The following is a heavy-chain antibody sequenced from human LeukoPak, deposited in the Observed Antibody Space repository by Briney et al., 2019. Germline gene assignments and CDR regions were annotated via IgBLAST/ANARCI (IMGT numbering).Heavy chain of an antibody. CDR2: INTNTGNP. D-gene: IGHD3-22*01. Sequence: ASVKVSCKASGYTFTSYAMNWVRQAPGQGLEWMGWINTNTGNPTYAQGFTGRFVFSLDTSVSTAYLQISSLKAEDTAVYYCVGPSGYYYDSSGYHWDAFDIWGQGTMVTVSS. J-gene: IGHJ3*02. CDR3: VGPSGYYYDSSGYHWDAFDI. CDR1: GYTFTSYA. V-gene: IGHV7-4-1*02.